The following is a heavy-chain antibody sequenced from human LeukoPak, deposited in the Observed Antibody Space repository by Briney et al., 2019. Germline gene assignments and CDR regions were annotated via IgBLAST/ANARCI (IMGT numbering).Heavy chain of an antibody. Sequence: PSETLSLTCTVSGRSISGYCWSWIRQPPGKGLEWIGHIFYTGSTNYNPSPKSRVTISEDTSKNQFSLKLTSVTAADTAVYYCARHREYYESSGYGTSFDYWGQGTLVTVSS. CDR2: IFYTGST. CDR3: ARHREYYESSGYGTSFDY. D-gene: IGHD3-22*01. V-gene: IGHV4-59*08. J-gene: IGHJ4*02. CDR1: GRSISGYC.